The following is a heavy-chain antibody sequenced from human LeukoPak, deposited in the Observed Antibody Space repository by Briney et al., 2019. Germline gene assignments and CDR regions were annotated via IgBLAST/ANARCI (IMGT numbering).Heavy chain of an antibody. J-gene: IGHJ4*02. V-gene: IGHV7-4-1*02. CDR3: ARGATMVRGVIITSIYHY. Sequence: ASVKVSCKASGYTFTSYAMHWVRQAPGQGLEWMGWINTNTGNPTYAQGFTGRFVFSLDTSVSTAYLQISSLKAEDTAVYYCARGATMVRGVIITSIYHYWGQGTLVTVSS. D-gene: IGHD3-10*01. CDR2: INTNTGNP. CDR1: GYTFTSYA.